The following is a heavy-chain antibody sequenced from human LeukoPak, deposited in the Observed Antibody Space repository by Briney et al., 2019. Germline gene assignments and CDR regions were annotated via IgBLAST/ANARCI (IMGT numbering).Heavy chain of an antibody. D-gene: IGHD2/OR15-2a*01. J-gene: IGHJ6*02. CDR1: GFTFSNHA. CDR3: AKESTTYYYYGMHV. CDR2: ISYDGTNK. Sequence: PGRSLRLSCAASGFTFSNHAMHWVRQAPGKGLEWVAVISYDGTNKYYPDSVKGRFTISRDNSYNTLYLQMDSLTAEDTAVYYCAKESTTYYYYGMHVWGQGTTVTVSS. V-gene: IGHV3-30*18.